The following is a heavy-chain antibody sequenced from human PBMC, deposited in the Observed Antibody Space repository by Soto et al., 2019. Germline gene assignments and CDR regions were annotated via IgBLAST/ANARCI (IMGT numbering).Heavy chain of an antibody. CDR1: GGYFNDNY. Sequence: QVQLQQWGAGLLKPSETLSLYSAVYGGYFNDNYYTWFRQPPGKGLEWIGEISRSGTTKYIPSLKTRASISFDTSKTQVSLKVTSVTAADTAVYYCATSLWFGTQVELWGQGALVTVSS. D-gene: IGHD3-10*01. CDR2: ISRSGTT. J-gene: IGHJ5*02. CDR3: ATSLWFGTQVEL. V-gene: IGHV4-34*01.